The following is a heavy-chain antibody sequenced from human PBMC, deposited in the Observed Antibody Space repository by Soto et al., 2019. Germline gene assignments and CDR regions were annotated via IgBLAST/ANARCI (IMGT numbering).Heavy chain of an antibody. J-gene: IGHJ6*02. CDR3: SRLYYDYV. CDR1: GFTFGTYS. D-gene: IGHD3-3*01. V-gene: IGHV3-48*02. Sequence: PGGSLRLSCAGSGFTFGTYSMNWVRQAAGKGLEWIAYISYDGDIIQYAASVKARFTISRDNAKKSMNHPMNSLRDEDTAVYSCSRLYYDYVWRQGTTVTVSS. CDR2: ISYDGDII.